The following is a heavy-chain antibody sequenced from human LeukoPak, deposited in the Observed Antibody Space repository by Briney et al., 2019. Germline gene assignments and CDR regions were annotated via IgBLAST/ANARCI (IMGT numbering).Heavy chain of an antibody. V-gene: IGHV4-30-2*01. Sequence: PSQTLPLTCAVSGGSISSGGYSWSWIRQPPGKGLEWIGYIYHSGSTYYNPSLKSRVTISVDRSKNQFSLKLSSVTAADTAVYYCARGRLDVDYWGQGTLVTVSS. D-gene: IGHD6-19*01. CDR1: GGSISSGGYS. J-gene: IGHJ4*02. CDR2: IYHSGST. CDR3: ARGRLDVDY.